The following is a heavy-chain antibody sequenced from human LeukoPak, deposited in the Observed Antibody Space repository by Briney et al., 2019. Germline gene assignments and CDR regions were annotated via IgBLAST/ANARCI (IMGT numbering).Heavy chain of an antibody. D-gene: IGHD4-17*01. Sequence: ASVKVSCKASGGTFSSNAISWVRQAPGQGLEWMGRIIPIFGIANYAQKFQGRVTITADKSTSTAYMELSSLRAEDTAVYYCARDWDYGRYFDYWGQGTLVTVSS. J-gene: IGHJ4*02. CDR3: ARDWDYGRYFDY. CDR2: IIPIFGIA. CDR1: GGTFSSNA. V-gene: IGHV1-69*04.